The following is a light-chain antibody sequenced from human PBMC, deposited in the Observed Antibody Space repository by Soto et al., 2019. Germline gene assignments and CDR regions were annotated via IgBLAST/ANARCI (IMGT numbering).Light chain of an antibody. CDR3: QQYGSSYT. CDR2: GAS. CDR1: QSVDRY. J-gene: IGKJ2*01. V-gene: IGKV3-20*01. Sequence: EIVLTQSPGTLSLSPGERAILSCRASQSVDRYLAWYHQKPGQAPRLLIFGASTRATGIPARFSGSGSGTDFTLTINRLEPEDFAVYYCQQYGSSYTFGQGTKLEIK.